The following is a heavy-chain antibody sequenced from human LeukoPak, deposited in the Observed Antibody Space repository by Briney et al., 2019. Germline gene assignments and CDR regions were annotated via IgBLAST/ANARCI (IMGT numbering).Heavy chain of an antibody. CDR2: MNPNSGNT. D-gene: IGHD3-10*01. CDR3: ARGLWFGDENPPYFGY. V-gene: IGHV1-8*03. CDR1: GYTFTSYD. Sequence: GASVKVSCKASGYTFTSYDINWVRQATGQGLEWMGWMNPNSGNTGYAQKFQGRVTITRNTSISTAYMELSSLRSEDTAVYYCARGLWFGDENPPYFGYWGQGTLVTVSS. J-gene: IGHJ4*02.